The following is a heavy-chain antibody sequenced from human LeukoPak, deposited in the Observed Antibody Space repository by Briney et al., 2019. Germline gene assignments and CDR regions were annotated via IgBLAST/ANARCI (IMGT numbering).Heavy chain of an antibody. J-gene: IGHJ4*02. V-gene: IGHV3-30*18. D-gene: IGHD3-10*01. CDR2: ITYDGITT. Sequence: GTSLRLSCVASGFTLSSCGMHWVRQAPGKGLEGVAVITYDGITTYSDDSVKGRFTISRDTSKSTLHLQMNNLRPEDTAVYFCVKERGSGYHRTADYWGQGTLVTVSS. CDR1: GFTLSSCG. CDR3: VKERGSGYHRTADY.